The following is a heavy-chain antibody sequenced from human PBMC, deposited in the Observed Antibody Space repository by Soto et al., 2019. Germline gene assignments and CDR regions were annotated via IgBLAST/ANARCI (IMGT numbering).Heavy chain of an antibody. CDR3: AKVPSSSGYYYDY. Sequence: EVQLVESGGGLIQPGGSLRLSCAGSGFIVSSYYMSWVRQAPGKGLEWISAISGSGGSTYYADSVKGRFTISRDNSKNTLYLQMNSLRAEDTAVYYCAKVPSSSGYYYDYWGQGTLVTVSS. CDR1: GFIVSSYY. V-gene: IGHV3-23*04. J-gene: IGHJ4*02. D-gene: IGHD3-22*01. CDR2: ISGSGGST.